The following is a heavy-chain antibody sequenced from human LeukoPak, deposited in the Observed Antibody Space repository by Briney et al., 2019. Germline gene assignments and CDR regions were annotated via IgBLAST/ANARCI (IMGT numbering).Heavy chain of an antibody. CDR2: IYHSGST. J-gene: IGHJ4*02. CDR3: ASGGSSSWTTRFDY. Sequence: SDTLSLTCAVSDYSINSNNWWVWIRQPPGKGLEWIGYIYHSGSTSYNPSLKSRVSMSLDTTKNQFSLKLSSVTAADTAVYYCASGGSSSWTTRFDYWGQGTLVTVSS. CDR1: DYSINSNNW. V-gene: IGHV4-28*01. D-gene: IGHD6-13*01.